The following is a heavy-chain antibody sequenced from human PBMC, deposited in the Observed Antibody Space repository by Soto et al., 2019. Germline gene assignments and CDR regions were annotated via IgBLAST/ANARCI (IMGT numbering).Heavy chain of an antibody. V-gene: IGHV4-31*03. D-gene: IGHD6-13*01. J-gene: IGHJ4*02. CDR2: IYYSGRT. Sequence: LSLTCTVSGGSISSGGYFWSWVRQHPGKGLEWIGNIYYSGRTYYNPSLKSRVTISVDTSKNQFSLKLSSVTAADTAVYYCARFAKEENPKVGSWYYFDYWGQGTRVTVSS. CDR3: ARFAKEENPKVGSWYYFDY. CDR1: GGSISSGGYF.